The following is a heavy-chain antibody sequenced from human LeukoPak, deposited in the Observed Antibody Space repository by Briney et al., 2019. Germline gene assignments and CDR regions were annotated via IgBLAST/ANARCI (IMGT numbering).Heavy chain of an antibody. CDR3: ARDSFKRYSGYFDY. Sequence: PGRSLRLSCAASGFTFSSYAMHWVRQAPGKGLEWVAVISYDGSNKYYADSVKGRFTISRDNSKNTLYLQMNSLRAEDTAVYYCARDSFKRYSGYFDYWAREPWSPSPQ. J-gene: IGHJ4*02. CDR2: ISYDGSNK. D-gene: IGHD1-26*01. V-gene: IGHV3-30*04. CDR1: GFTFSSYA.